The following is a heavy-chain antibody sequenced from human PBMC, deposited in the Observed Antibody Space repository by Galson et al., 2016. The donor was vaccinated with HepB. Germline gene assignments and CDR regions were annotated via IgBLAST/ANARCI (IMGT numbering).Heavy chain of an antibody. CDR1: GYTFTSYG. Sequence: SVKVSCKASGYTFTSYGINWVRQAPGQGLEWMGRINTYTGNTNYQQKFQGRVTMATDTSTSTAYMDLRSLRPDDTAVYYSARDRAYGGLIFDSWGQGTLVTVSS. D-gene: IGHD3-10*01. J-gene: IGHJ4*02. CDR2: INTYTGNT. CDR3: ARDRAYGGLIFDS. V-gene: IGHV1-18*01.